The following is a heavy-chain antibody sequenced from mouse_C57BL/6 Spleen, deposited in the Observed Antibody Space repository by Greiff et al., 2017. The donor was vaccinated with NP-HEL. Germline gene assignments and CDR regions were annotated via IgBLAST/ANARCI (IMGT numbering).Heavy chain of an antibody. Sequence: EVHLVESGGGLVKPGGSLKLSCAASGFTFSSYAMSWVRQTPEKRLEWVATISDGGSYTYYPDNVKGRFTISRDNAKNNLYLQMSHLKSEDTAMYYCARDLGGTVSYYAMDYWGQGTSVTVSS. J-gene: IGHJ4*01. CDR2: ISDGGSYT. V-gene: IGHV5-4*01. D-gene: IGHD4-1*01. CDR3: ARDLGGTVSYYAMDY. CDR1: GFTFSSYA.